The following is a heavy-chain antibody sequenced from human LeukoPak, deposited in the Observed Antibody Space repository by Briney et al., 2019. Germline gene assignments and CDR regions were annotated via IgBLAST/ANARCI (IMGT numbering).Heavy chain of an antibody. CDR3: AGDRRTSGWYAS. CDR2: IFTTGTT. V-gene: IGHV3-53*01. D-gene: IGHD1-26*01. CDR1: GFTFSSYA. Sequence: GGSLRLSCAASGFTFSSYAMHWVRQAPGKGLEWVAVIFTTGTTYYADSVKGRFTLSRDNFENTVHLQMSSLTAEDTAVYYCAGDRRTSGWYASWGQGTLVTVSS. J-gene: IGHJ5*01.